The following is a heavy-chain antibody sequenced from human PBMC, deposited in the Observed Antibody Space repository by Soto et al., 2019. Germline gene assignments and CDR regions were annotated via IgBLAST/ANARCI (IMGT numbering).Heavy chain of an antibody. D-gene: IGHD3-22*01. CDR2: IYHSGDT. V-gene: IGHV4-31*03. J-gene: IGHJ4*02. CDR3: ASTYSGYFDN. CDR1: GDSMNSGAYY. Sequence: SETLSLTCSVSGDSMNSGAYYWSWIRQHPGKGLEWIAYIYHSGDTHYNPSLRGRIAISVDTSKNQFSLKLTSVTDTDTAVYYCASTYSGYFDNWGQGTLVTVYS.